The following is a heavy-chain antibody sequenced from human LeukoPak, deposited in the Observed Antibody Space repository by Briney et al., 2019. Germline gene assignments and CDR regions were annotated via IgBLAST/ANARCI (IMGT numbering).Heavy chain of an antibody. CDR1: GGSIRKYY. CDR3: AAQHQLVNTFDF. J-gene: IGHJ3*01. D-gene: IGHD6-6*01. V-gene: IGHV4-59*01. Sequence: SETLSHTCTVSGGSIRKYYWSWIRQPPAKGLEWIGYIHYTGTTNYNPSLKSRVILSLDTSKNQFSLKVNSVTAADAAVYYCAAQHQLVNTFDFWGQGTMITVSS. CDR2: IHYTGTT.